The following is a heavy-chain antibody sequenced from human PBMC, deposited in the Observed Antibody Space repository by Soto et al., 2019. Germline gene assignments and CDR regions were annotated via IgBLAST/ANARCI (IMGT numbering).Heavy chain of an antibody. CDR2: ISSSSSYI. CDR1: GFTFSSYS. CDR3: ALGDYGQPFDY. Sequence: EVQLVESGGGLVKPGGSLRLSCAASGFTFSSYSMNWVRQAPGKGLEWVSSISSSSSYIYYADSVKGRFTISRDNAKNSLYLLMNSLRAEDTAVYYCALGDYGQPFDYWGQGTLVTVSS. J-gene: IGHJ4*02. V-gene: IGHV3-21*01. D-gene: IGHD4-17*01.